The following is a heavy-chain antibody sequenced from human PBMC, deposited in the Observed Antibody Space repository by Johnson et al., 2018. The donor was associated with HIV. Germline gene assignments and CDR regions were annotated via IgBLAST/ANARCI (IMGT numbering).Heavy chain of an antibody. J-gene: IGHJ3*02. D-gene: IGHD2-8*02. V-gene: IGHV3-30*18. Sequence: QVQLVESGGGLVQPGGSLRLSCAASGFTFSSYAMSWVRQAPGKGLEWVAVTSYDGSNKYYADSVKGRFTISRDNSKNTLYLQMNSLRPEDTAVYYCAKSGLFVLVVYAPDVFDIWGQGTMVTVSS. CDR3: AKSGLFVLVVYAPDVFDI. CDR2: TSYDGSNK. CDR1: GFTFSSYA.